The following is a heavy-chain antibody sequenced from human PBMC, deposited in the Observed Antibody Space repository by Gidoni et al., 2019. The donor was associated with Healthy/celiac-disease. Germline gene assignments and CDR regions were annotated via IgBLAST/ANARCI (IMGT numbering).Heavy chain of an antibody. Sequence: QVQLVQSGAEVKKPGASVTVSCKASGYTFTSYDINWVRQATGPGLEWMGWMNPNRGNKGYAQKFQGRVTMTRITSISTAYMELSSLRSDDTAVYYCARGSGGKFYWYFDLWGRGTLVTVSS. D-gene: IGHD1-26*01. CDR3: ARGSGGKFYWYFDL. CDR1: GYTFTSYD. V-gene: IGHV1-8*01. J-gene: IGHJ2*01. CDR2: MNPNRGNK.